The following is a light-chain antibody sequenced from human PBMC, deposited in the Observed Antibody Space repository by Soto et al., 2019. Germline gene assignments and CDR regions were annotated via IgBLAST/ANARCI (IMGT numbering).Light chain of an antibody. CDR3: QQFDAYPFT. J-gene: IGKJ3*01. CDR1: QGILSA. Sequence: GASFSITCRASQGILSAVAWYQQKPGRPPKLLINDASSLEVGVPSRFSGSRSGTDFILTVSSLQPEDFATYYCQQFDAYPFTFGPGTQVDIK. V-gene: IGKV1-13*02. CDR2: DAS.